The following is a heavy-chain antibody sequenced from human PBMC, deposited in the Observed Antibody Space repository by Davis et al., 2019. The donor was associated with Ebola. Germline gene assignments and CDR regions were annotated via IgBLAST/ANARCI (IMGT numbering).Heavy chain of an antibody. D-gene: IGHD4-23*01. CDR3: ARGPVAPDSGPFYNYHMDV. Sequence: GESLKISCAASGFTFGRYWMNWVRQAPGKGLEWVANIIEDGSEKYYEDSVKGRFTISRDNAKNSLFLQMNSLRAEDTAVYYCARGPVAPDSGPFYNYHMDVWGQGTPVTVSS. CDR2: IIEDGSEK. J-gene: IGHJ6*02. V-gene: IGHV3-7*03. CDR1: GFTFGRYW.